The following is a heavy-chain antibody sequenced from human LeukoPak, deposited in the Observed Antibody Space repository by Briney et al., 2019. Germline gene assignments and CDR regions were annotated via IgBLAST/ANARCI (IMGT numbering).Heavy chain of an antibody. J-gene: IGHJ4*02. Sequence: PGGSLRLSCGASGFTFSTYGMTWVRQAPGKGLEWVSSISGSGSGTHYADSVKGWFTISRDDSKNTLYLQMNSLRAEDTAVYYCAKVWETMTVRVYFDYWGQGTLVTVSS. V-gene: IGHV3-23*01. CDR3: AKVWETMTVRVYFDY. CDR1: GFTFSTYG. CDR2: ISGSGSGT. D-gene: IGHD1-26*01.